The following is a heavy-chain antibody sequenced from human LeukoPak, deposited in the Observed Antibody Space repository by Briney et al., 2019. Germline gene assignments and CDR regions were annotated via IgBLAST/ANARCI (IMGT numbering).Heavy chain of an antibody. J-gene: IGHJ4*02. CDR2: ISSRSGYI. CDR3: ARGSSGWSKDFDY. V-gene: IGHV3-21*01. D-gene: IGHD6-19*01. CDR1: GFTLSSYS. Sequence: GGSLRLSCAASGFTLSSYSMNWVRQAPGKGLEWGSSISSRSGYIYYADSVKGRFTISRDNAKNSLYLQMNSLRAEDTAVYYCARGSSGWSKDFDYWGQGTLVTVSS.